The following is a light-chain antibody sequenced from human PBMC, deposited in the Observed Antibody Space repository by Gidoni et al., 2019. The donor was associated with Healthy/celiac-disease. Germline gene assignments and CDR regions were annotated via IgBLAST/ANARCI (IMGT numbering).Light chain of an antibody. CDR2: KAS. V-gene: IGKV1-5*03. J-gene: IGKJ1*01. CDR1: QSISSW. CDR3: QQRET. Sequence: DIQMTQSPSTLSASVEDRVTITCRASQSISSWLAWYQQKPGKAPTLLIYKASSLESGVPSRFSGSGSGTEFTLTISSMQPDDFATYYCQQRETFGQGTKVEIK.